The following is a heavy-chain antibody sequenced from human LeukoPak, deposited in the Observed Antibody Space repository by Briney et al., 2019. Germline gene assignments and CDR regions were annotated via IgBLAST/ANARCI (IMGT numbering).Heavy chain of an antibody. CDR1: GGSISGYY. J-gene: IGHJ6*02. CDR2: IYSSGDT. V-gene: IGHV4-4*07. Sequence: PSETLSLTCSVSGGSISGYYWTWIRQPAGKGLEWIGRIYSSGDTNYNPSLKSRLTMSVDTSKNQFSLKLTSVTAADTAVYYCARECSSSRCPYNNTDIWGQGTTVTVSS. D-gene: IGHD2-2*01. CDR3: ARECSSSRCPYNNTDI.